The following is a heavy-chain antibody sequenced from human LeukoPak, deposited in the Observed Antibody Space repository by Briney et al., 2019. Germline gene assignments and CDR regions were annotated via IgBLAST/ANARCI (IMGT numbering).Heavy chain of an antibody. V-gene: IGHV1-2*02. CDR1: GYTFTGYY. Sequence: ASVKVSCKASGYTFTGYYVHWVRQAPGQGLEWMGWINPSSGGTNYAQKFQGRVTMTRDTSSSTAYMELSRLSFDDAAVYFCAGRPDTSMVAIFDYWGQGTLVTISS. D-gene: IGHD5-18*01. CDR2: INPSSGGT. CDR3: AGRPDTSMVAIFDY. J-gene: IGHJ4*02.